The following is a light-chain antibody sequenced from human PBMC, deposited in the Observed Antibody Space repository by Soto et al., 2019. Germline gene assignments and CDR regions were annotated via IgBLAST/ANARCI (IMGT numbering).Light chain of an antibody. V-gene: IGLV2-14*01. CDR1: NSDVGGYNY. CDR2: DVS. J-gene: IGLJ2*01. Sequence: QSVLPQPASVSGSPGQSITISCTGTNSDVGGYNYVSWYQQHPGKGPKLMIYDVSNRPSGVSHRFSGSKSGNTASLTISGLQSEDDADYYSSSYTSSSSFVVFGGGTKLTVL. CDR3: SSYTSSSSFVV.